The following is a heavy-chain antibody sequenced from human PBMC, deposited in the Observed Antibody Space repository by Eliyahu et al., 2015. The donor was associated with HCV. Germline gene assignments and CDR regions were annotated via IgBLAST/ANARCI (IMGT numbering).Heavy chain of an antibody. CDR3: ARAPTLLEGY. V-gene: IGHV3-7*03. Sequence: EVQLVESGGGLVQPGGSLRLSCAASGFTFSSYWMSWVRQAPGKGLEWVAVIKEDGSEKYYVDSVKGRFTISRDNAKDSLHLQMSSLRSEDTAVYYCARAPTLLEGYWGQGTLVTVSS. D-gene: IGHD1-1*01. CDR1: GFTFSSYW. J-gene: IGHJ4*02. CDR2: IKEDGSEK.